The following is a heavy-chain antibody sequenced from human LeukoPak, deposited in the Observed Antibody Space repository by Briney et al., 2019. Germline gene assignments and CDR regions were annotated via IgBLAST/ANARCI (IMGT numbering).Heavy chain of an antibody. CDR3: ARSKIVGGTTVNWFDP. D-gene: IGHD1-26*01. J-gene: IGHJ5*02. CDR2: MNPNSGNT. V-gene: IGHV1-8*01. Sequence: GASVKVSCKASGYTFTSYDINWVRQATGQGLEWMGWMNPNSGNTGYAQKFQGRVTMTRNTSISTAYMELSSLRSEDTAVYFCARSKIVGGTTVNWFDPWGQGTLVIVSS. CDR1: GYTFTSYD.